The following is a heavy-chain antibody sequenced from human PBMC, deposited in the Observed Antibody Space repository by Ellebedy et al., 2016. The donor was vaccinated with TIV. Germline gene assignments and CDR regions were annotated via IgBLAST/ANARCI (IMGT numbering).Heavy chain of an antibody. CDR1: GFTFSGYW. D-gene: IGHD1-26*01. V-gene: IGHV3-74*01. Sequence: GGSLRLXXAASGFTFSGYWMHWVRQAPGKGLVWVSRINSDGSRTTYADSVKGRFTISRDNAKNTLHLQMNNLRAEDTAAYYCARDGARVGRTRLDPWGQGTLVTVSS. CDR2: INSDGSRT. CDR3: ARDGARVGRTRLDP. J-gene: IGHJ5*02.